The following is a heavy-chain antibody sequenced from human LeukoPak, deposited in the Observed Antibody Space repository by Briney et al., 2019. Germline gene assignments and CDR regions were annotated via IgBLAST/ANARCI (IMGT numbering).Heavy chain of an antibody. D-gene: IGHD6-6*01. CDR2: IYYSGST. Sequence: SETLSLTCTVSGGSISSYYWSWIRQPPGKGLGWIGYIYYSGSTNYNPSLKSRVTISVDTSKNQFSLRLSSVTAADTAVYYCARDFEYSSSSPWFDPWGQGTLVTVSS. CDR1: GGSISSYY. V-gene: IGHV4-59*12. J-gene: IGHJ5*02. CDR3: ARDFEYSSSSPWFDP.